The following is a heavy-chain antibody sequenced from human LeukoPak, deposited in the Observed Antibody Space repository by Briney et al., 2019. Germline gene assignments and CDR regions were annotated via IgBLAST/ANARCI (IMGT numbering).Heavy chain of an antibody. Sequence: SETLSLTCTASGGSISSYYLSWIRQPAGKGLEWIGRIYTSGSNNYNPSLKGRVTMSVDTSKNQFSLKLSSVTAADTAVYYCARDRTPAWDGMDVWGQGTTVAVSS. CDR3: ARDRTPAWDGMDV. D-gene: IGHD1-26*01. CDR2: IYTSGSN. J-gene: IGHJ6*02. CDR1: GGSISSYY. V-gene: IGHV4-4*07.